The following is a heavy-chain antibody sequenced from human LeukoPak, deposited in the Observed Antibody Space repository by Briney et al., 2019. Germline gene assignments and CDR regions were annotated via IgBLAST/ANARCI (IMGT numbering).Heavy chain of an antibody. CDR1: GYTFNNYD. J-gene: IGHJ6*02. CDR3: VRAMDPLDTFNYQYAMDV. D-gene: IGHD5-24*01. Sequence: ASVTVSCKASGYTFNNYDINWVRQAPGQGLEWMGWMNPNSGNTGYAQKFQGRVTLTRETFISTAYMELSSLRSEDTAVYYCVRAMDPLDTFNYQYAMDVWGQGTMVTVSS. CDR2: MNPNSGNT. V-gene: IGHV1-8*01.